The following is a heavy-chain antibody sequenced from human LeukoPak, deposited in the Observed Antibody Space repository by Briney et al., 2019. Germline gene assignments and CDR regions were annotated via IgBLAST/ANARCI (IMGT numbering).Heavy chain of an antibody. J-gene: IGHJ4*02. Sequence: SETLSLTCTVSGGSISSYYWSWIRQPPGKGLGWIGYIYYSGSTNYNPSLKSRVTISVDTSKNQFSLKLSSVTAADTAVYYCARVATGYYFDYWGQGTLVTVSS. CDR1: GGSISSYY. CDR3: ARVATGYYFDY. CDR2: IYYSGST. D-gene: IGHD1-26*01. V-gene: IGHV4-59*01.